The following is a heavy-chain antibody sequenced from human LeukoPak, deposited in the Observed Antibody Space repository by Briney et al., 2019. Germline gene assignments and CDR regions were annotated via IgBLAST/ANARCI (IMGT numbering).Heavy chain of an antibody. CDR1: GYTFTSYG. V-gene: IGHV1-18*01. CDR2: ISAYNGNT. Sequence: GASVKVSCTASGYTFTSYGISWVRQAPGQGLEWMGWISAYNGNTNHAQKLQGRVTMTTDTSTSTAYMELRSLRSDDTAVYYCARGCKGCSWPGGYFDLWGRGTLVTVSS. D-gene: IGHD6-13*01. J-gene: IGHJ2*01. CDR3: ARGCKGCSWPGGYFDL.